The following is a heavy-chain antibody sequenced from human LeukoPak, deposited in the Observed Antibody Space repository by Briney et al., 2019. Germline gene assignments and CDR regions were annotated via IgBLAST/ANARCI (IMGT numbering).Heavy chain of an antibody. V-gene: IGHV3-53*05. CDR2: IYSGGST. CDR1: GFTFSGFP. J-gene: IGHJ5*02. CDR3: ARNWFDP. Sequence: GGSLRISCAASGFTFSGFPMSWVRLAPGKGLEWVSVIYSGGSTYYADSVKGRFTISRDKSKNTVYLQMNSLRFEDTAMYYCARNWFDPWGQGTLVTVSS.